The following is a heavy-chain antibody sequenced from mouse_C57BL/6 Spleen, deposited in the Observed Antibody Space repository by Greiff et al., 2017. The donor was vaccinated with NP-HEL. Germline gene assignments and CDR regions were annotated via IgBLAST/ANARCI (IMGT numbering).Heavy chain of an antibody. V-gene: IGHV1-52*01. Sequence: VQLQQSGAELVRPGSSVKLSCKASGYTFTSYWMHWVKQRPIQGLEWIGNIDPSDSETHYNQKFKDKATLTVDKSSSTAYMQLSSLTSEDSAVYYSARGKGSRLDYWGQGTTLTVSS. CDR2: IDPSDSET. D-gene: IGHD1-1*01. J-gene: IGHJ2*01. CDR3: ARGKGSRLDY. CDR1: GYTFTSYW.